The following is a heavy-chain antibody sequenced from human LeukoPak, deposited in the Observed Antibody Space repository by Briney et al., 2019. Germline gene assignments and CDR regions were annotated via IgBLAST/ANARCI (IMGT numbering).Heavy chain of an antibody. J-gene: IGHJ4*02. CDR3: ARVRSGYHLDY. Sequence: PGGSLRLSCAASRFTFSSYSMNWVRQAPGKGLEWVSFISTSSSTIYYADSVKGRFTISRDNAKNSLYLQMNSLRDEDTAVYYCARVRSGYHLDYWGQGTLVTV. CDR2: ISTSSSTI. CDR1: RFTFSSYS. D-gene: IGHD3-22*01. V-gene: IGHV3-48*02.